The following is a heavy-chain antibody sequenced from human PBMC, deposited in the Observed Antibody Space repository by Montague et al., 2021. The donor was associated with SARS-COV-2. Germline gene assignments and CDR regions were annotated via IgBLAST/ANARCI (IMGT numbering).Heavy chain of an antibody. CDR1: GTSFSGYY. CDR3: ARDLLDV. J-gene: IGHJ6*02. Sequence: SETLSLTRAVHGTSFSGYYWNWIRQPPGKGLEWIGEINHGGSTNYNPSLKSRVTISVDTSKNQFSLKLSSVTAADTAVYYCARDLLDVWGQGTTVTVSS. CDR2: INHGGST. V-gene: IGHV4-34*01.